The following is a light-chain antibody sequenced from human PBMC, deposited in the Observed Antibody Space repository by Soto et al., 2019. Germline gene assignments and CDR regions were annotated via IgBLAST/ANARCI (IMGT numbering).Light chain of an antibody. CDR3: QQYAKAPLT. CDR1: QIVNNNY. Sequence: EIVLTHSPGTLSLSPGEIATLSFRASQIVNNNYLAWYQQKPGQAPRLVIYAASSRATGVPDRFSGSGSGTDFTLTISRLEPEDFAVYYCQQYAKAPLTFGQGTKVDIK. V-gene: IGKV3-20*01. J-gene: IGKJ1*01. CDR2: AAS.